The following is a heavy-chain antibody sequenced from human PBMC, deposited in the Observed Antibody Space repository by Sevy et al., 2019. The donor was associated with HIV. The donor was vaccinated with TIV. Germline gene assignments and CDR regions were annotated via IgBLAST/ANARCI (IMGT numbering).Heavy chain of an antibody. D-gene: IGHD3-16*02. CDR2: IKSKTDGGTT. CDR3: TTYYDYVWGSYRPLDYYYGMDV. J-gene: IGHJ6*02. V-gene: IGHV3-15*01. Sequence: GGSLRLSCAASGFTFSNAWMSWVRQAPGKGLEWVGRIKSKTDGGTTDYAAPVKGRFTISRDDSKNTLYLQMIGLKTEDTAVYYCTTYYDYVWGSYRPLDYYYGMDVWGQGTTVTVSS. CDR1: GFTFSNAW.